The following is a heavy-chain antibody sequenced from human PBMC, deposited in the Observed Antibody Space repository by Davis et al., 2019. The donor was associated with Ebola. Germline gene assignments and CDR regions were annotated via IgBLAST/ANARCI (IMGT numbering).Heavy chain of an antibody. V-gene: IGHV4-31*03. D-gene: IGHD2-2*01. CDR3: ASVGGDSVVVPAAPYYMDV. CDR1: GGSISSGGYY. CDR2: IYYSGST. Sequence: SETLSLTCTVSGGSISSGGYYWSWIRQHPGKGLEWIGYIYYSGSTYYNQSLKSRVTISVDTSKNQFSLKLSSVTAADTAVYYCASVGGDSVVVPAAPYYMDVWGKGTTVTVSS. J-gene: IGHJ6*03.